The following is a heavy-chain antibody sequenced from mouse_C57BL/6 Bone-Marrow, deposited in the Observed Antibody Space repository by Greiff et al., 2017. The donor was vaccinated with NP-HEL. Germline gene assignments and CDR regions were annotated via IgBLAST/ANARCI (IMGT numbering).Heavy chain of an antibody. CDR3: ARWEWDY. D-gene: IGHD4-1*01. Sequence: QVQLQHSGAELVRPGASVKLSCKASGYTFTDYYINWVKQRPGQGLEWIARIYPGSGNTYYNEKFKGKATLTAEKSSSTAYMQLSSLTSEDSAVYFCARWEWDYWGQGTTLTVSS. V-gene: IGHV1-76*01. CDR1: GYTFTDYY. J-gene: IGHJ2*01. CDR2: IYPGSGNT.